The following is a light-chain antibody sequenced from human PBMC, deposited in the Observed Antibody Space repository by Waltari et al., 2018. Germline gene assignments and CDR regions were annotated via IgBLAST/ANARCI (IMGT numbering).Light chain of an antibody. V-gene: IGLV3-19*01. Sequence: SSELTQGPDVSVALGQPVKITCHGDSLRTSYASWYQVKPGQAPVLVLFGKEKRPSGIPDRISGYSSGTTSSLTITGAQAEDEADYYCHSRKGRDNQVVFGGGTKLTVL. CDR1: SLRTSY. J-gene: IGLJ3*02. CDR3: HSRKGRDNQVV. CDR2: GKE.